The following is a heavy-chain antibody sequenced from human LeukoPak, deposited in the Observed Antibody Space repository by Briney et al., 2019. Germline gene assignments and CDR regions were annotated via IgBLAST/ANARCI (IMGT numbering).Heavy chain of an antibody. CDR2: IYYSGST. CDR3: ARGSGGYDFWSGSLPYAFDI. J-gene: IGHJ3*02. V-gene: IGHV4-59*01. CDR1: GGSISSYY. Sequence: PSETLSLTCTVSGGSISSYYWSWLRQPPGKGLEWIGYIYYSGSTNYNPSLKSRVTISVDTSKNQFSLKLSSVTAADTAVYYCARGSGGYDFWSGSLPYAFDIWGQGTMVTVSS. D-gene: IGHD3-3*01.